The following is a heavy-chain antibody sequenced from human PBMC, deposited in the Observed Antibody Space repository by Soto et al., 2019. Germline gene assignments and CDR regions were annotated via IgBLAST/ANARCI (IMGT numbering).Heavy chain of an antibody. CDR3: ARQRRFLEWLPAYYYYGMDV. CDR1: GYSFTSYW. CDR2: IYPGDSDT. J-gene: IGHJ6*02. D-gene: IGHD3-3*01. V-gene: IGHV5-51*01. Sequence: PGESLKISCKGSGYSFTSYWIGWVRQMPGKGLEWMGIIYPGDSDTRYSPSFQGQVTISADKSISTAYLQWSSLKASDTAMYYCARQRRFLEWLPAYYYYGMDVWGQGTTVTVSS.